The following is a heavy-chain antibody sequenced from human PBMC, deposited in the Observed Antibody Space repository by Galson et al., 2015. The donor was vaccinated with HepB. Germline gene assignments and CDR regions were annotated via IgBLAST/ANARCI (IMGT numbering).Heavy chain of an antibody. V-gene: IGHV1-2*02. Sequence: SVKVSCKASGYTFTGYYMHWVRQAPGQGLEWMGWINPNSGGTNYAQKFQGRVTMTRDTSISTAYMELSRLRSDDTAVYYCATYCSSTSCYPFDYWGQGTLVTVSS. D-gene: IGHD2-2*01. CDR1: GYTFTGYY. J-gene: IGHJ4*02. CDR3: ATYCSSTSCYPFDY. CDR2: INPNSGGT.